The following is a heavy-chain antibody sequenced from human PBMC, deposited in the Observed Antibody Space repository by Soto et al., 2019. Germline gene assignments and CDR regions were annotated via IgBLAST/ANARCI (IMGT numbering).Heavy chain of an antibody. J-gene: IGHJ6*01. CDR2: ISYDGSNK. CDR1: GFTFSSYG. V-gene: IGHV3-30*18. D-gene: IGHD3-9*01. Sequence: GGSLRLSCAASGFTFSSYGMHWVRQAPGKGLEWVAVISYDGSNKYYADSVKGRFTISRDNSKNTLYLQMNSLRAEDTAVYYCAKDLYFAGYPYYYGMYVRSQGTTVTVSS. CDR3: AKDLYFAGYPYYYGMYV.